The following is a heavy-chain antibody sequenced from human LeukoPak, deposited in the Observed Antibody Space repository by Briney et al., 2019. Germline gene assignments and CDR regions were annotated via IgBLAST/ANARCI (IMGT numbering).Heavy chain of an antibody. Sequence: PSETLSLTCTVSGGSISSYYWSWIRQPPGKGLEWIGYIYYSGSTNYNPSLKSRVTISVDTSKNQFSLKLSSVTAADTAVYYCARARGGWEIDYWGQGTLVTVSS. J-gene: IGHJ4*02. CDR2: IYYSGST. V-gene: IGHV4-59*08. CDR1: GGSISSYY. CDR3: ARARGGWEIDY. D-gene: IGHD6-19*01.